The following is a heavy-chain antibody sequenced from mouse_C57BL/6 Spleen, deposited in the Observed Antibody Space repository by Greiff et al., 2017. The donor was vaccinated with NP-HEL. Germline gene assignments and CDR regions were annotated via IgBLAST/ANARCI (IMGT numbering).Heavy chain of an antibody. J-gene: IGHJ3*01. CDR2: IDPSDSYT. CDR3: ATPIYYGNRAY. Sequence: QVQLQQPGAELVKPGASVKLSCKASGYTFTSYWMQWVKQRPGQGLEWIGEIDPSDSYTNYNQKFKGKATLTVDTSSSTAYMQLSSLTSEDSAVYYCATPIYYGNRAYWGQGTLVTVSA. D-gene: IGHD2-1*01. V-gene: IGHV1-50*01. CDR1: GYTFTSYW.